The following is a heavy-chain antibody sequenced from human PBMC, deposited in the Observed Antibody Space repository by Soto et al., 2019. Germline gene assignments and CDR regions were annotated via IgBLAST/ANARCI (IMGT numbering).Heavy chain of an antibody. V-gene: IGHV3-66*01. CDR1: GFTVSSNY. J-gene: IGHJ4*02. Sequence: PGGSLRLSCAASGFTVSSNYMSWVRQAPGKGLEWVSVIYSGGSTYYADSVKGRFTISRDNSKNTLYLQMNSLRAEDTAVYYCARDDPPANYGVSGVDWGQGTLVTVSS. D-gene: IGHD4-17*01. CDR3: ARDDPPANYGVSGVD. CDR2: IYSGGST.